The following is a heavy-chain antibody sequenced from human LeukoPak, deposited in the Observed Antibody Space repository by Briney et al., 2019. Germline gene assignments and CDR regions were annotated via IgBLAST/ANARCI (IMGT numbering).Heavy chain of an antibody. CDR1: GYYFTNYW. CDR3: ARHRKPSTTSRTPMFYYYYYGMDV. J-gene: IGHJ6*02. D-gene: IGHD3-10*02. CDR2: IYPGDSDT. Sequence: GESLTISCQGSGYYFTNYWIGWVRQMPGKGLEWMGIIYPGDSDTRYSPSFQGQVSISADKSISTAYLQWSSLKASDTAIYYCARHRKPSTTSRTPMFYYYYYGMDVWGQGTTVAVSS. V-gene: IGHV5-51*01.